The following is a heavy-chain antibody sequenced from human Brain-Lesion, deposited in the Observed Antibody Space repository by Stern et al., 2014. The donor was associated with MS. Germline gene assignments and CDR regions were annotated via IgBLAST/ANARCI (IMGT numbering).Heavy chain of an antibody. V-gene: IGHV1-69*01. D-gene: IGHD7-27*01. CDR1: GGLFRSDA. CDR2: IIPMTGEA. CDR3: ARHWGTDL. J-gene: IGHJ5*02. Sequence: QVQLGQSGAEVRKPGSSVKVSCKASGGLFRSDAISLVRQAPGQGLEWLGGIIPMTGEAHYAQKFLDRVTITADESTTTTYMDLNSLTSEDTALYYCARHWGTDLWGQGTLLTVSS.